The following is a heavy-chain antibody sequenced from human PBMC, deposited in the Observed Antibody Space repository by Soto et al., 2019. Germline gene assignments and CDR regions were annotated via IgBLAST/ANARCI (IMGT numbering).Heavy chain of an antibody. CDR3: AAGPGGVWLSFDS. CDR2: VYYSGNT. J-gene: IGHJ4*02. V-gene: IGHV4-31*03. D-gene: IGHD3-9*01. CDR1: GGSISSDSYY. Sequence: QVQLQESGPGLVKPSQTLSLSCTVSGGSISSDSYYWTWIRQHPGKGLEWIGYVYYSGNTYYNPSLKSRLTISLDTSKKQFSLKLTSVTAADTADYFCAAGPGGVWLSFDSWGQGILVTVSS.